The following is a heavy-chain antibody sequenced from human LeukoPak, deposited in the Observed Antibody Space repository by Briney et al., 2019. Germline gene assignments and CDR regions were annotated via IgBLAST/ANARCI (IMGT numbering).Heavy chain of an antibody. CDR1: GFAFRSYA. CDR2: IGSDGDR. Sequence: HGGSLRLSCTASGFAFRSYAMAWVRQAPGKGLEGVAAIGSDGDRVHEDSVKGRYTISRGNSKSTLYLQMDNLRAEDTAVYFCAKSAGVATIYFDSWGQGALVTVSS. CDR3: AKSAGVATIYFDS. J-gene: IGHJ4*02. D-gene: IGHD5-12*01. V-gene: IGHV3-23*01.